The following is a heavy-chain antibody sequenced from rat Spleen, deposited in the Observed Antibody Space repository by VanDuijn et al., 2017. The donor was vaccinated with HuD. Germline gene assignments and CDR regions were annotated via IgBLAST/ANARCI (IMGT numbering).Heavy chain of an antibody. J-gene: IGHJ2*01. CDR1: GFTFNNYW. D-gene: IGHD1-4*01. CDR3: TRPYLDYPGPHYFDY. CDR2: ITNTGGKI. V-gene: IGHV5-31*01. Sequence: EVQLVESGGGLVQPGRSLKLSCVASGFTFNNYWMTWIRQAPGKGLEWVASITNTGGKIYYPDSVKGRFTISRDTAQNTLYLQMNSLRSEDTATYYCTRPYLDYPGPHYFDYWGQGVMVTVSS.